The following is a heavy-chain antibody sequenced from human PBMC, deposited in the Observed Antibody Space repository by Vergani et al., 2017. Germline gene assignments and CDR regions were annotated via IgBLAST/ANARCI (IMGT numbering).Heavy chain of an antibody. J-gene: IGHJ5*02. D-gene: IGHD3-10*01. CDR2: ISDDGSNK. V-gene: IGHV3-30-3*01. CDR3: ARARFESVMATMA. CDR1: GFTSSRYA. Sequence: QVQLVESGGGVVQPGRSLRLSCAASGFTSSRYAMHSVRQAPGKGLEWVVVISDDGSNKSYADSVKGRFTISRNNAKKPLYRQMNSLRAEDTSVYYCARARFESVMATMAWGQGTLVTVSS.